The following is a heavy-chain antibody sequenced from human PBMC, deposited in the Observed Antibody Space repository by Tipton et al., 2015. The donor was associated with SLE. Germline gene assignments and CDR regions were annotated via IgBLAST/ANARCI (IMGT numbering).Heavy chain of an antibody. Sequence: TLSLTCTVSGGSISSGSYYWSWIRQPAGKGLEWIGYIYYSGSTNYSPSLESRVTISVDTSKNQFPLMLSSVTAADTAVYYCARIWGHCSGDCYYHFDHWGQGTMVTVSA. CDR1: GGSISSGSYY. D-gene: IGHD2-21*01. CDR2: IYYSGST. CDR3: ARIWGHCSGDCYYHFDH. V-gene: IGHV4-61*10. J-gene: IGHJ4*02.